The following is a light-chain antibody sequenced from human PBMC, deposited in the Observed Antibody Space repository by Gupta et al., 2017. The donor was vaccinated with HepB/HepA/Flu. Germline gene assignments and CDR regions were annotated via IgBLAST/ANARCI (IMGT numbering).Light chain of an antibody. V-gene: IGKV2-24*01. J-gene: IGKJ1*01. CDR3: LQTTQFPWT. CDR1: QSLVHSDGNTY. CDR2: GTS. Sequence: DIVMTQSPLSSRVALGQPASISCRSSQSLVHSDGNTYLSWVQQRPGQTPRLLIFGTSNRFSGVPDRFSGSGSGTYFTLRISRVEAEDVGVYYCLQTTQFPWTFGQETKVEIK.